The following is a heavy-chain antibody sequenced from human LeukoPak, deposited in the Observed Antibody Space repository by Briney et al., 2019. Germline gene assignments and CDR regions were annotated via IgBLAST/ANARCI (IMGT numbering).Heavy chain of an antibody. Sequence: VASVKVSCKASGYTFTGYYMHWVRQAPGQGLEWMGIINPSGGSTSYAQKFQGRVTMTRDTSTSTVYMELRSLRSDDTAVYYCARDSLYSYCGGDCYVGVDYWGQGTLVTVSS. CDR1: GYTFTGYY. CDR3: ARDSLYSYCGGDCYVGVDY. J-gene: IGHJ4*02. CDR2: INPSGGST. V-gene: IGHV1-46*01. D-gene: IGHD2-21*02.